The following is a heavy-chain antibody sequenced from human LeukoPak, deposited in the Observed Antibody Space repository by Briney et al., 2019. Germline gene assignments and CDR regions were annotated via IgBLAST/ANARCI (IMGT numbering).Heavy chain of an antibody. CDR3: AREEGGGEYFDY. CDR1: GYTFTIYY. CDR2: INPSGGST. D-gene: IGHD3-10*01. J-gene: IGHJ4*02. Sequence: ASVKVSCKASGYTFTIYYMHWVRQAPGQGLEWMGIINPSGGSTSYAQKFQGRVTMTRDTSTSTVYMELSSLRSEDTAVYYCAREEGGGEYFDYWGQGTLVTVSS. V-gene: IGHV1-46*01.